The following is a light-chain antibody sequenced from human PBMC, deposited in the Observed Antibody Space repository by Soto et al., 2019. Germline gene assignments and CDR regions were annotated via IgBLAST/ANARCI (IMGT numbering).Light chain of an antibody. J-gene: IGKJ1*01. CDR3: LQSLQTPWT. Sequence: DIVMTQSPLSLPVTPGEPASISCRPSQSLLHSNGYNYLDWYLQKPGQSPQLLIYLGSNRASGVPARFSGSASGTDFTLKISRVEAEDVGVYYCLQSLQTPWTFGQGTKVEIK. CDR2: LGS. V-gene: IGKV2-28*01. CDR1: QSLLHSNGYNY.